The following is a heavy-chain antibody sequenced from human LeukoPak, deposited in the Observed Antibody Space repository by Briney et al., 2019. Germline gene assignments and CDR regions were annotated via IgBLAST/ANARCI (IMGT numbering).Heavy chain of an antibody. Sequence: SETLSLTCAVYGGSFSGYYWSWIRQPPGKGLEWIGEINHSGNTNYKPSLKSRVTISVDTSKNQFSLKLSSVTAADTAVYYCARGIAGTHIDYWGQGTLVTVSS. J-gene: IGHJ4*02. CDR2: INHSGNT. V-gene: IGHV4-34*01. D-gene: IGHD1-1*01. CDR3: ARGIAGTHIDY. CDR1: GGSFSGYY.